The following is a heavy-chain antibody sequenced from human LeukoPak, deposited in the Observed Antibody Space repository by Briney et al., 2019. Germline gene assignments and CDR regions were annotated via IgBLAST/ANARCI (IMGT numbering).Heavy chain of an antibody. CDR2: IIPILGIA. Sequence: SVKVSCRASGGTFSSYAISWVRQAPGQGLEWMGRIIPILGIANYARKFQGRVTITADKSTSTAYMELSSLRSEDTAVYYCARVGRDGYLFDYWGQGTLVTFSS. CDR3: ARVGRDGYLFDY. J-gene: IGHJ4*02. V-gene: IGHV1-69*04. D-gene: IGHD6-13*01. CDR1: GGTFSSYA.